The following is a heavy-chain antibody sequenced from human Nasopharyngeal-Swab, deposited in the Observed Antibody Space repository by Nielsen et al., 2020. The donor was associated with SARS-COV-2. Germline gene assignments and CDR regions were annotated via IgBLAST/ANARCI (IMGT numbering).Heavy chain of an antibody. Sequence: GESLKISCAASGSTFSISAIHWVRKAPGKGLEWVAVISFDGTNKYYADFVKGRFTISRDNSKNTVFLQMSSLRPDDTALYSCARIPYATGSYWGPGTLVTVSS. D-gene: IGHD2-2*01. V-gene: IGHV3-30*04. CDR1: GSTFSISA. J-gene: IGHJ4*02. CDR3: ARIPYATGSY. CDR2: ISFDGTNK.